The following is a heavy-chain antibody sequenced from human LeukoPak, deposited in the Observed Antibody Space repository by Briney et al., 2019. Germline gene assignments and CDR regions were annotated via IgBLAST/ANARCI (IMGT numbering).Heavy chain of an antibody. CDR3: VRQVIVGAFAGNSFDH. CDR2: IYYSGST. Sequence: SETLSLTCTVSGGSIRSYYWSWIRQPPGKGLEWIGYIYYSGSTNYNPSLKSRVTISVDTSKNQFSLKLGSVTAADTAVYYCVRQVIVGAFAGNSFDHWGQGTLVTVSS. V-gene: IGHV4-59*08. J-gene: IGHJ4*02. CDR1: GGSIRSYY. D-gene: IGHD1-26*01.